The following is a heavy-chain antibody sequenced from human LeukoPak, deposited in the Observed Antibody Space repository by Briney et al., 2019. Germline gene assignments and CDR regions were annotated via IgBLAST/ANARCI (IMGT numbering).Heavy chain of an antibody. D-gene: IGHD4-23*01. Sequence: GGSLRLSCAASAFTFSSYWMSWVRQAPGKGLEWVANIKKDGSEKYYVDSVKGRFIISRDNAKNSLYLQMNSLRAEDTAVYHCARGSYGGNPSTHYFEYWGQGTLVTVSS. CDR1: AFTFSSYW. J-gene: IGHJ4*02. CDR3: ARGSYGGNPSTHYFEY. CDR2: IKKDGSEK. V-gene: IGHV3-7*01.